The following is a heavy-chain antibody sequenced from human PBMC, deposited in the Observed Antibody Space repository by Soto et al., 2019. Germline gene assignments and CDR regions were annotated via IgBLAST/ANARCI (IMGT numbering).Heavy chain of an antibody. CDR1: GYTFTSYD. Sequence: QVQLVQSGAEVKKPGASVKVSCKASGYTFTSYDINWVRQATGQGLEWMGWMNPNSGNTGYAQKFQGRVTMTRNTXXSTAYMELSSLRSEDTAVYYCATIHGDYAEPFFDYWGQGTLVTVSS. V-gene: IGHV1-8*01. J-gene: IGHJ4*02. CDR2: MNPNSGNT. D-gene: IGHD4-17*01. CDR3: ATIHGDYAEPFFDY.